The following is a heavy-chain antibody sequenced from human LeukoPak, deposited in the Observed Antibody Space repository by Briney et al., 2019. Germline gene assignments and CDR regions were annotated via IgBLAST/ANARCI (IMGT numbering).Heavy chain of an antibody. CDR2: IYTSGST. V-gene: IGHV4-4*07. CDR1: GGSISSYY. D-gene: IGHD5-24*01. J-gene: IGHJ5*02. Sequence: SETLSLTCTVSGGSISSYYWSWIRQPAGKGLEWIGRIYTSGSTNYNPSLKSRVTMSLDTSKNQFSLKLSSVTAADTAVYYCAREGKRWLQSDRWFDPWGQGTLVTVSS. CDR3: AREGKRWLQSDRWFDP.